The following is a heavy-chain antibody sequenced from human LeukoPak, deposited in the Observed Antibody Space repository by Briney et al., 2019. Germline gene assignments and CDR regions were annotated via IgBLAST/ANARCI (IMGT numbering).Heavy chain of an antibody. V-gene: IGHV3-66*01. Sequence: PGGSLRLSSAASGFTVSSNYMSWVRQAPGKGLEWVSVIYIDGSTYYADSVRGRFTISRDDSKNTLYLQMNSLKTEDTAVYYCTTVTDSSGYYYFDYWGQGTLVTVSS. CDR1: GFTVSSNY. CDR3: TTVTDSSGYYYFDY. CDR2: IYIDGST. D-gene: IGHD3-22*01. J-gene: IGHJ4*02.